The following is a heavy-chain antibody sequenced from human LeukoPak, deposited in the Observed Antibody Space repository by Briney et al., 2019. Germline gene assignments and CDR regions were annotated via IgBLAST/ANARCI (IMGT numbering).Heavy chain of an antibody. CDR1: GGTFSSYA. V-gene: IGHV1-69*05. D-gene: IGHD4-23*01. CDR3: ARDGGNSPGAFDY. J-gene: IGHJ4*02. Sequence: GASVKVSCKASGGTFSSYAISWVRQAPRQGLEWMGGIIPIFGTTNYAQKFQGRVSITTDESTSTAYMELSSLRSEDTAVYYCARDGGNSPGAFDYRGQGTLVTVSS. CDR2: IIPIFGTT.